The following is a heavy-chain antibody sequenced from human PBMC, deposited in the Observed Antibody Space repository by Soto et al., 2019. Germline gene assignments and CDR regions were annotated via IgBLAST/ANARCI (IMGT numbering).Heavy chain of an antibody. D-gene: IGHD3-16*01. J-gene: IGHJ4*02. CDR2: IYYSGST. CDR3: ARGHYGPDSFDY. CDR1: GGSISSGDYY. Sequence: QVQLQESGPGLVKPSQTLSLTCTVSGGSISSGDYYWSWIRQPPGKGLEWIGYIYYSGSTYYNPSLKSRXIIXVXKSKNQFSLKLSSVTAADTAVYYCARGHYGPDSFDYWGQGTLVTVSS. V-gene: IGHV4-30-4*01.